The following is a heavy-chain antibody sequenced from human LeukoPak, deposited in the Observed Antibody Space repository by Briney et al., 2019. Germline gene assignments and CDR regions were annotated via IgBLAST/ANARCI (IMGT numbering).Heavy chain of an antibody. J-gene: IGHJ6*02. CDR1: GGTFSSYA. D-gene: IGHD2-2*01. V-gene: IGHV1-18*01. Sequence: ASVKVSCKASGGTFSSYAISWVRQAPGQGLEWMGWISAYNGNTNYAQKLQGRVTMTTDTSTSTAYMELRSLRSDDTAVYYCARDCALVVVVPAAISPYYYYGMDVWGQGTTVTVSS. CDR3: ARDCALVVVVPAAISPYYYYGMDV. CDR2: ISAYNGNT.